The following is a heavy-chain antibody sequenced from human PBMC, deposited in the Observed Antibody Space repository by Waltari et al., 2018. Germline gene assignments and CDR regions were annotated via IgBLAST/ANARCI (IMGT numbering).Heavy chain of an antibody. Sequence: QVQLVQSGSELKKPGASVKVSCKASGYTFTSYAMNWVRQAPGQGLEWMGWINTNTGNPTYAQGFKGRFVFSLDTSVSTAYLQISSLKAEDTAVYYCARGRRGLDCSSTSCYSPHYYYYMDVWGKGTTVTVSS. D-gene: IGHD2-2*01. CDR1: GYTFTSYA. V-gene: IGHV7-4-1*02. CDR3: ARGRRGLDCSSTSCYSPHYYYYMDV. CDR2: INTNTGNP. J-gene: IGHJ6*03.